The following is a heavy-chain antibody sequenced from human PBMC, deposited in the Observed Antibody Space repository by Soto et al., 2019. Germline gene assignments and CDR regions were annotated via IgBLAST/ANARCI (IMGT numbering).Heavy chain of an antibody. CDR3: AKGGYYYDSSGYYYYYYGMDV. Sequence: GGSLRLSCAASGFTFSSYAMSWVRQAPGKGLEWVSAISGSGGSTYYADSVKGRFTISRDKSKNTLYLQMNSLRAEDTAVYYCAKGGYYYDSSGYYYYYYGMDVWGQGTTVTVSS. J-gene: IGHJ6*02. V-gene: IGHV3-23*01. D-gene: IGHD3-22*01. CDR1: GFTFSSYA. CDR2: ISGSGGST.